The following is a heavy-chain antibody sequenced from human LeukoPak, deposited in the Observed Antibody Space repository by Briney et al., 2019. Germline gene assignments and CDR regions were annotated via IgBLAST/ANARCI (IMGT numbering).Heavy chain of an antibody. CDR3: ARVGQASGWYHYFDY. V-gene: IGHV1-3*01. CDR1: GYTFTSYA. Sequence: ASVKVSCKASGYTFTSYAMHWVRQAPGQRLEWMGWINAGNGNTKYSQKFQGRVTITRDTSASTAYMELSSLRSEDTAVYYCARVGQASGWYHYFDYWGQGTLATVSS. J-gene: IGHJ4*02. CDR2: INAGNGNT. D-gene: IGHD6-19*01.